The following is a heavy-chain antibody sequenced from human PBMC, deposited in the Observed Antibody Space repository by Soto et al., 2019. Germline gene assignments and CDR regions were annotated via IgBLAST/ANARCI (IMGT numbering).Heavy chain of an antibody. CDR2: ISSSSSYI. CDR3: ARDVSAYDAFDI. CDR1: GFTFSSYS. V-gene: IGHV3-21*01. J-gene: IGHJ3*02. D-gene: IGHD6-25*01. Sequence: GGSLRLSCAVSGFTFSSYSMIWVRQAPGKGLEWVSSISSSSSYIYYADSVKGRFTISRDNAKNSLYLQMNSLRAEDTAVYYCARDVSAYDAFDIWGQGTMVTVSS.